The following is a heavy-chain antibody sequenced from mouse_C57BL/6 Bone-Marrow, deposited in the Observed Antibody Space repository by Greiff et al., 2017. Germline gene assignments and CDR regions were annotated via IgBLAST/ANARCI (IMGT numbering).Heavy chain of an antibody. CDR3: TRETAQALLLYAMDY. Sequence: EVKLVESGEGLVKPGGSLKLSCAASGFTFSSYAMSWVRQTPEKRLEWVAYISSGGDYIYYADTVKGRFTISRDTARNTLYLQMSSLKSEDTAMXYCTRETAQALLLYAMDYWGQGTSVTVSS. J-gene: IGHJ4*01. CDR2: ISSGGDYI. V-gene: IGHV5-9-1*02. CDR1: GFTFSSYA. D-gene: IGHD3-2*02.